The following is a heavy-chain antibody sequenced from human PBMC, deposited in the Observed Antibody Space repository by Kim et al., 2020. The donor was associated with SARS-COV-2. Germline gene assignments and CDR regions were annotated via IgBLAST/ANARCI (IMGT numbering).Heavy chain of an antibody. J-gene: IGHJ4*02. CDR3: AKRLRPTGGPYEY. CDR2: SGQSGSNT. CDR1: GFNFRSYP. V-gene: IGHV3-23*05. Sequence: GGSLRLSCAASGFNFRSYPMGWVRQAPGKGLELVSSSGQSGSNTFYADSVKGRFTISRDNSKNTLYLEMSSLRAEDTAVYYCAKRLRPTGGPYEYWGQGILVTVSS. D-gene: IGHD1-1*01.